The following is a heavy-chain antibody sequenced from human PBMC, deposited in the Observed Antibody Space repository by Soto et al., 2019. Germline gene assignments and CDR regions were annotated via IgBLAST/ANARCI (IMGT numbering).Heavy chain of an antibody. Sequence: QLQLQESGPGLVKPSETLSLTCTVSGGSISSGPYSWGWIRQPPGEGLEWISTFHYSENTHYSPSLKSRVTISVDTSKNQFSLKVTSVTAADTALYYCARQGGYCSSTNCYGYYAMDVWGQGTTVTVSS. J-gene: IGHJ6*02. D-gene: IGHD2-2*01. V-gene: IGHV4-39*01. CDR1: GGSISSGPYS. CDR3: ARQGGYCSSTNCYGYYAMDV. CDR2: FHYSENT.